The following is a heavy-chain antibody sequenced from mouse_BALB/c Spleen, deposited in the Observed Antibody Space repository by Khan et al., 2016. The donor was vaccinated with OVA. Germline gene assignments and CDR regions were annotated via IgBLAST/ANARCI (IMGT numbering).Heavy chain of an antibody. V-gene: IGHV1-7*01. Sequence: QVRLQQSGAELAKPGASVKMSCTASGYTFTSYWMHWIKQRPGQGLEWIGYINPTSGYTDYNQKFKDKATLTADKSSSTAYMQLSSLTSDDSAVYYGARDRIDYWGQGTALTVSS. CDR3: ARDRIDY. CDR2: INPTSGYT. J-gene: IGHJ2*01. CDR1: GYTFTSYW.